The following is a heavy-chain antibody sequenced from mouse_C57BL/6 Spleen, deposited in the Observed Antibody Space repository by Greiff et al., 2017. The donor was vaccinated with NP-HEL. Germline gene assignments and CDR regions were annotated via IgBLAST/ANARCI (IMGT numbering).Heavy chain of an antibody. J-gene: IGHJ1*03. CDR2: INPSNGGT. V-gene: IGHV1-53*01. Sequence: VQLQQSGTELVKPGASVKLSCKASGYTFTSYWMHWVKQRPGQGLEWIGNINPSNGGTNYNEKFKSKATLTVDKSSNTAYMQLSSLTSEDSAVYYCARERVTGTRYFDVWGTGTTVTVSS. CDR1: GYTFTSYW. D-gene: IGHD4-1*01. CDR3: ARERVTGTRYFDV.